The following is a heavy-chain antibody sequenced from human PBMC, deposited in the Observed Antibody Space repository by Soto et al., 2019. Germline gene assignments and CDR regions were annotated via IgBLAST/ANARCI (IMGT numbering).Heavy chain of an antibody. Sequence: SVKVSCKASGGTFSSYTISWVRQAPGQGLEWMGRIIPILGIANYAQKFQGRVTITADKSTSTAYMELSSLRSEDTAVYYCARDRYDYVWGSYRPALDYWGQGTLVTVSS. CDR2: IIPILGIA. CDR3: ARDRYDYVWGSYRPALDY. J-gene: IGHJ4*02. V-gene: IGHV1-69*04. CDR1: GGTFSSYT. D-gene: IGHD3-16*02.